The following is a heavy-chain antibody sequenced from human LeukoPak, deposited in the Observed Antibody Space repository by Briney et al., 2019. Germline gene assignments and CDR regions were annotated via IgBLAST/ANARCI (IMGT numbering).Heavy chain of an antibody. Sequence: PSETLSLTCTVSGGSISSRSYYWGWIRQPPGKGLEWIGSIHYSGSTYYNPSLKSRVTISVDTSKNQFSLKLSSVTAADTAVYYCARVIAYYESSGYYPNSYYFDYWGQGTLVTVSS. CDR3: ARVIAYYESSGYYPNSYYFDY. CDR1: GGSISSRSYY. D-gene: IGHD3-22*01. V-gene: IGHV4-39*07. J-gene: IGHJ4*02. CDR2: IHYSGST.